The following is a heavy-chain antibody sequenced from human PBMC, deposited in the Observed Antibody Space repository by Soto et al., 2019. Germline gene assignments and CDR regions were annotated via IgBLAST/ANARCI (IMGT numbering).Heavy chain of an antibody. Sequence: QLQESGPGLVKPSQTLSLTCTVSGGSISTAGDYWSWIRHRPGMGLEWIGYIYYTGSTLYNPSLESRINISVDTSTNQCSLKLTSVTAADTAVYYCARTVTTRCFDSWGQGTLVTVSS. CDR3: ARTVTTRCFDS. V-gene: IGHV4-31*03. CDR1: GGSISTAGDY. CDR2: IYYTGST. J-gene: IGHJ4*02. D-gene: IGHD4-17*01.